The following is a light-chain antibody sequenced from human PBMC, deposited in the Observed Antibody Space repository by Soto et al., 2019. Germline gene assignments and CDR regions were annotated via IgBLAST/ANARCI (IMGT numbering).Light chain of an antibody. Sequence: EIVLTQSPATLSLSPGERATLSCRASQSVSSYLAWYQQKPGQAPRLLIYDASNRATGIPARFSGSGSVTDFTLTISSLEPEDFAVYYCQQRSRTFGQGTKVDIK. CDR1: QSVSSY. CDR3: QQRSRT. CDR2: DAS. V-gene: IGKV3-11*01. J-gene: IGKJ1*01.